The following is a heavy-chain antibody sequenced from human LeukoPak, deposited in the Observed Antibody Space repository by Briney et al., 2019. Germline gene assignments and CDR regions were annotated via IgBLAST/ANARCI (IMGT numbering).Heavy chain of an antibody. CDR1: GFTFSSYA. D-gene: IGHD7-27*01. J-gene: IGHJ4*02. V-gene: IGHV3-23*01. CDR2: LHADSGVT. Sequence: GGSLRLSCATSGFTFSSYAMSWVRQAPGKGLEWVSGLHADSGVTYYADSVKGRFTISRDNSKNALYLQMNSLRVEDTAVYYCAIDPNWGTHSWGQGVLVTVSS. CDR3: AIDPNWGTHS.